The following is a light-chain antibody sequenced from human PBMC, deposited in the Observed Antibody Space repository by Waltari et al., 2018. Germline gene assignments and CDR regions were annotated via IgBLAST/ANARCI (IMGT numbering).Light chain of an antibody. CDR2: GTF. V-gene: IGKV3-20*01. Sequence: IVLTQSPDTLSLSQGETAAISCRASDTINSEFLASYQHKVGQAPRLLIYGTFTRAAGIPERFRGAGSGRDYTLSIIGLEPEDFAVYYCQQYDSKPTFGPGTKV. CDR1: DTINSEF. CDR3: QQYDSKPT. J-gene: IGKJ1*01.